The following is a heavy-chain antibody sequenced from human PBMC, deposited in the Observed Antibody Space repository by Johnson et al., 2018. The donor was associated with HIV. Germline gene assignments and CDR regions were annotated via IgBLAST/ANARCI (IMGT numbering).Heavy chain of an antibody. V-gene: IGHV3-13*01. CDR1: GFTFSSYG. CDR3: ARENPFGGDYAAFDM. D-gene: IGHD4-17*01. J-gene: IGHJ3*02. Sequence: VQLVESGGGVVQPGGSLRLSCAASGFTFSSYGMHWVRQARGKGLEWVSGFGTAGDTYYAGSVKGRFTISRENAKNALYLQMNSLRAGDTAVYYCARENPFGGDYAAFDMWGQGTMVTVSS. CDR2: FGTAGDT.